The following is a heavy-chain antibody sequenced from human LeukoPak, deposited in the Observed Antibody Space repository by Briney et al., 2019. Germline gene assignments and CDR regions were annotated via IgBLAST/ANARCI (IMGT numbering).Heavy chain of an antibody. CDR2: ISSSSSNI. Sequence: GESLRLSCAASGLTFSSYSMNWVRQAPAKGLEWVSSISSSSSNIYYADSVKGRFTISRDNAKTSLYLQMNSLRAEDTAVYYCARAYSSIPEGYWGQGTLVTVSS. CDR1: GLTFSSYS. D-gene: IGHD6-13*01. V-gene: IGHV3-21*01. CDR3: ARAYSSIPEGY. J-gene: IGHJ4*02.